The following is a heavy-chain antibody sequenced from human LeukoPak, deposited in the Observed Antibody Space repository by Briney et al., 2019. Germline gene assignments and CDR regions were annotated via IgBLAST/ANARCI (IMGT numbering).Heavy chain of an antibody. CDR1: GGSFSGYY. V-gene: IGHV4-34*01. CDR2: INHSGST. CDR3: ARGRLRYFDWSPLHGMDV. D-gene: IGHD3-9*01. Sequence: SETLSLTCAVYGGSFSGYYWSWIRQPPGKGLEWIGEINHSGSTNYNPSLKSRVAISVDTSKNQFSLKLSSVTAADTAVYYCARGRLRYFDWSPLHGMDVWGQGTTVTVSS. J-gene: IGHJ6*02.